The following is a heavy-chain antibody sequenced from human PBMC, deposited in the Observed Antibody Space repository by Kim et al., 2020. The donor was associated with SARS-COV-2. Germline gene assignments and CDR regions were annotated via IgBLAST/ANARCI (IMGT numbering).Heavy chain of an antibody. J-gene: IGHJ4*02. CDR3: GGGIAVAGIFDY. CDR1: GGSISSSSYY. CDR2: IYYSGST. Sequence: SETLSLTCTVSGGSISSSSYYWGWIRQPPGKGLEWIGSIYYSGSTYYNPSLKSRVTISVDTSKNQFSLKLSPVTAADTAVYYCGGGIAVAGIFDYWGQGTLVTVSS. V-gene: IGHV4-39*01. D-gene: IGHD6-19*01.